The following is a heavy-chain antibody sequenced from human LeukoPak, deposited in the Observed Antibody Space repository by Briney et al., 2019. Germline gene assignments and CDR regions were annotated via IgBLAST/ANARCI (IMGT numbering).Heavy chain of an antibody. D-gene: IGHD6-6*01. Sequence: PGGSLRLSCAASGFTFSSYSMNWVRQAPGKGLEWVSYISSSSSTIYYADSVKGRFTLSRDNSKNTLYLQMNSLRAEDTAVYYCARELPYSSSSDHWGQGTLVTVSS. CDR3: ARELPYSSSSDH. V-gene: IGHV3-48*01. J-gene: IGHJ5*02. CDR1: GFTFSSYS. CDR2: ISSSSSTI.